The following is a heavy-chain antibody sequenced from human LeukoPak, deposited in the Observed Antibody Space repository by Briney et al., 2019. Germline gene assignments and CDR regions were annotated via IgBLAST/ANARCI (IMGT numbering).Heavy chain of an antibody. CDR3: ARDYDSSGLGYGAFDI. CDR2: IYYSGST. Sequence: SETLSLTCTVSGGSISSSSYYWGWIRQPPGKGLEWIGSIYYSGSTYYNPSLKSRVTISVDTSKNQFSLKLSSVTAADTAVYYCARDYDSSGLGYGAFDIWGQGTMVTVSS. D-gene: IGHD3-22*01. V-gene: IGHV4-39*07. J-gene: IGHJ3*02. CDR1: GGSISSSSYY.